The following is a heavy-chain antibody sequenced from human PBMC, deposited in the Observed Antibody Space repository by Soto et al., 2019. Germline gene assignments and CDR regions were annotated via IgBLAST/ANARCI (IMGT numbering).Heavy chain of an antibody. CDR2: INHSGST. Sequence: QLQLQESGSGLVKPSQTVSVTCAVSGGSISSGGYSWSWIRQPPGKGLECIGYINHSGSTYYNPSLKSRVTISVDTSKNQLSLKLSSVTAADTAVYYCARDPSGSGPNFDYWGQGALVTVSS. V-gene: IGHV4-30-2*01. CDR1: GGSISSGGYS. D-gene: IGHD3-10*01. J-gene: IGHJ4*02. CDR3: ARDPSGSGPNFDY.